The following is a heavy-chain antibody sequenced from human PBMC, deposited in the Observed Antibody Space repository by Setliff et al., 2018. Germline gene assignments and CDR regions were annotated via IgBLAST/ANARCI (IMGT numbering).Heavy chain of an antibody. V-gene: IGHV4-4*02. Sequence: SETLSLSCAASGFSFSNYWMSWVRQPPGKGLEWIGEIYHSGSTKYNPSLKSRVTISVDKSKNQFSLKLSSVTAADTAVYYCARHRAVAGAYYFDFWGQGTLVTVSS. J-gene: IGHJ4*02. CDR1: GFSFSNYW. D-gene: IGHD6-19*01. CDR3: ARHRAVAGAYYFDF. CDR2: IYHSGST.